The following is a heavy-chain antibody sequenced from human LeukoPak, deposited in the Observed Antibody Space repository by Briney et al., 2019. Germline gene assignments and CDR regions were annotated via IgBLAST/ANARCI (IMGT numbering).Heavy chain of an antibody. D-gene: IGHD1-7*01. J-gene: IGHJ4*02. V-gene: IGHV1-69*13. CDR1: GGTFSSYA. Sequence: SVKVSCKASGGTFSSYAISWVRQAPGQGLEWMGGIIPIFGTANYAQKFQGRVTITADESTSTAYMELSSLRSEDTAVYYCALGSTGTTSFTGVYWGQGTLVTVSS. CDR3: ALGSTGTTSFTGVY. CDR2: IIPIFGTA.